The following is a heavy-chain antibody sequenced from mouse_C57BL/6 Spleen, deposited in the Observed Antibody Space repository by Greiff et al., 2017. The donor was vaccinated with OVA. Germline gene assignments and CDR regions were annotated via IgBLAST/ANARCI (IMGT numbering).Heavy chain of an antibody. CDR3: ARGGPTRDYFDY. J-gene: IGHJ2*01. CDR2: IYPGDGDT. D-gene: IGHD5-1*01. CDR1: GYAFSSSW. V-gene: IGHV1-82*01. Sequence: QVQLQQSGPELVKPGASVKISCKASGYAFSSSWMNWVKQRPGKGLEWIGRIYPGDGDTNYNGKFKGKATLTADKSSSTAYMQLSSLTSEDSAVYFCARGGPTRDYFDYWGQGTTLTVSS.